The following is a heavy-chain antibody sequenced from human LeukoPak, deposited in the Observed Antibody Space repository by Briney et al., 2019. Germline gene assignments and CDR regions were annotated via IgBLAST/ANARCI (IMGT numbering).Heavy chain of an antibody. V-gene: IGHV3-33*06. J-gene: IGHJ3*02. CDR3: AKERGPYDAFDI. CDR1: GFAFSHYG. CDR2: IWSDGNNK. Sequence: QPGRSLRLSCAASGFAFSHYGMHWVRQAPGKGQEWVAVIWSDGNNKFYVDAVRGRFTVSRDNSKNTLHLQLNSLRAEDTAVYYCAKERGPYDAFDIWGRGSMVTVSS.